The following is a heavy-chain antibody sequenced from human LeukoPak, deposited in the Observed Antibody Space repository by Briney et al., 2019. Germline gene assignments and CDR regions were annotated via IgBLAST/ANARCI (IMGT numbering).Heavy chain of an antibody. CDR1: RYTFTHYY. CDR3: TRDSSTVTTPYFDY. Sequence: ASVKVSCKASRYTFTHYYLHWVRQAPGQGLEWMGWINPNNGGTNYAQKFQGRVTMTRDASINTAYMELSSLRSDDTSVYYCTRDSSTVTTPYFDYWGQGSLVTVSS. D-gene: IGHD4-11*01. CDR2: INPNNGGT. J-gene: IGHJ4*02. V-gene: IGHV1-2*02.